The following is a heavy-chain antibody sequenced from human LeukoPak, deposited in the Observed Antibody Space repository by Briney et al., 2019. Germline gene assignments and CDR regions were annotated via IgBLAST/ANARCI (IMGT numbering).Heavy chain of an antibody. D-gene: IGHD5-18*01. J-gene: IGHJ6*04. CDR3: ARGGYSYGYYYYGMDV. V-gene: IGHV1-69*01. CDR2: IIPIFGTA. Sequence: SVKVSCKASGGTFSSYAISWVRQAPGQGLEWMGGIIPIFGTANYAQKFQGRVTITADESTSTAYMELSSLRSEDTAVYYCARGGYSYGYYYYGMDVWAKGPRSPSPQ. CDR1: GGTFSSYA.